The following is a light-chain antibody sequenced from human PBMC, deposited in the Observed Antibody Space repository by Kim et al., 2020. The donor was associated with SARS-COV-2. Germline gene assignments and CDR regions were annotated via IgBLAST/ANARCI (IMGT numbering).Light chain of an antibody. CDR2: AAS. J-gene: IGKJ2*01. V-gene: IGKV3D-15*01. CDR3: QQGNSWPAEYT. CDR1: QTVRGN. Sequence: EIWMTQSPATLSVSPGQRVTLSCRASQTVRGNLAWYQHKPGQSPRLLIYAASTRATGVPARFSGSGSGTEFTLTISSLQSEDFAVYFCQQGNSWPAEYTWGKGTRLEI.